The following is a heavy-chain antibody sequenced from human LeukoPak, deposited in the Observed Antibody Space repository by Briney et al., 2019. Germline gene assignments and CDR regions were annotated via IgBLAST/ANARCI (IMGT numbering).Heavy chain of an antibody. Sequence: GGSLRLSCAASGFTFSGSAMHWVRQASGKGLEWVGRIRSKANSYATASKNTAYLQMNSLKTEDTAVYYCTRPYNSSSVLPPIWGKGTTVTVSS. CDR1: GFTFSGSA. CDR3: TRPYNSSSVLPPI. D-gene: IGHD6-6*01. CDR2: IRSKANSYAT. V-gene: IGHV3-73*01. J-gene: IGHJ6*04.